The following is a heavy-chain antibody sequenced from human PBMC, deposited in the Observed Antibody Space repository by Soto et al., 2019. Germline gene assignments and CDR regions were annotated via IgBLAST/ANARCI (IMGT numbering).Heavy chain of an antibody. CDR2: IYYSGST. J-gene: IGHJ4*02. CDR1: GGSISSGDYY. CDR3: ARTTVTKRKPTQQFDY. Sequence: PSETLSLTCTVSGGSISSGDYYWSWIRQPPGKGLEWIGYIYYSGSTYYNPSLKSRVTISVDTSKNQFSLKLSSVTAADTAVYYCARTTVTKRKPTQQFDYWGQGTLVTVSS. V-gene: IGHV4-30-4*01. D-gene: IGHD4-17*01.